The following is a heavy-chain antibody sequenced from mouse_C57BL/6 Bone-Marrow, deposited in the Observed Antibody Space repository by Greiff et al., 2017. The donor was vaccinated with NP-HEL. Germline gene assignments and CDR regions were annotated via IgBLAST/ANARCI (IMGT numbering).Heavy chain of an antibody. D-gene: IGHD1-1*01. CDR3: ASSLLITTVVHFGY. Sequence: QVQLQQSGAELARPGASVKLSCKASGYTFTSYGISWVKQRTGQGLEWIGEIYPRSGNTYYNEKFKGKATLTADKSSSTAYMELRSLTSEDSAVYFCASSLLITTVVHFGYWGQGTTLTVSS. J-gene: IGHJ2*01. CDR1: GYTFTSYG. V-gene: IGHV1-81*01. CDR2: IYPRSGNT.